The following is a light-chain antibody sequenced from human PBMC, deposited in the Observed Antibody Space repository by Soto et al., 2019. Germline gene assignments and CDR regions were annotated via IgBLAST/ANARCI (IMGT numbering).Light chain of an antibody. V-gene: IGKV1-5*03. CDR3: LQYNFYPYT. J-gene: IGKJ2*01. CDR1: QRITNW. Sequence: DIQMTQSPSTLSASVGDRVTITCRASQRITNWLAWYQHKPGKAPRLLIYMASSLESGVPSRFSGSGAETEFTLTISSLQPDDFATYYCLQYNFYPYTFGQGTKLEIK. CDR2: MAS.